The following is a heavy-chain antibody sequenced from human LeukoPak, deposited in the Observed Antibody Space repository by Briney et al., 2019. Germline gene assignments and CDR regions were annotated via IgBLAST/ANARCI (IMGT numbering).Heavy chain of an antibody. CDR2: TYYRSKWYN. CDR3: ARGSGRALDY. CDR1: GDSVSSNGVA. V-gene: IGHV6-1*01. J-gene: IGHJ4*02. Sequence: SQTLSLTCAISGDSVSSNGVAWNWIRQSPSRGLEWLGGTYYRSKWYNDYAVSVKSRISINADTSKNQFSLQLNSVTPEDTAVYYCARGSGRALDYWGQGTLVTVSS.